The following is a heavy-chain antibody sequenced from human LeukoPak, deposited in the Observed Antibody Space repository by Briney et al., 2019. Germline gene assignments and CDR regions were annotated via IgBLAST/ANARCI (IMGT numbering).Heavy chain of an antibody. CDR1: GYTFTSYY. CDR3: ARSGGSYSSAYYYYGMDV. D-gene: IGHD1-26*01. V-gene: IGHV1-46*01. Sequence: ASVKVSCKASGYTFTSYYMHWVRQAPGQGLEWMGLINPSGGSTSYAQKFQGRVTMTRDTSTSTVYMELSSLRSEDTAVYYCARSGGSYSSAYYYYGMDVWGQGTTVTVSS. CDR2: INPSGGST. J-gene: IGHJ6*02.